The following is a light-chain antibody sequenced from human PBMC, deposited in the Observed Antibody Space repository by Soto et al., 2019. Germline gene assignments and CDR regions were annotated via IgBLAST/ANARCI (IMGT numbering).Light chain of an antibody. Sequence: EIVMTQSPATLSVSPWETATLSCRASQSVSNNVAWYQQKPGQAPRLLILGASTRATGIPARFSGSGSGTEFTLSISSLQSEDFAVYYCKQYKEWPPFTFGQGTRLEIK. V-gene: IGKV3-15*01. CDR2: GAS. CDR1: QSVSNN. CDR3: KQYKEWPPFT. J-gene: IGKJ5*01.